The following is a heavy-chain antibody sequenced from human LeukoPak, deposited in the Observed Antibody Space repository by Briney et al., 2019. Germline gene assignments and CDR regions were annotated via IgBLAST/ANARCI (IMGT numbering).Heavy chain of an antibody. J-gene: IGHJ3*02. CDR3: AKPPKHDILTGSLRGDAXDX. D-gene: IGHD3-9*01. V-gene: IGHV3-23*01. CDR1: GFTFSSYA. CDR2: ISGSGGST. Sequence: GGSLRLSCAASGFTFSSYAMSWVRQAPGKGLEWVSAISGSGGSTYYADPVKGRFTISRDNSKNTLYLQMNSLRAEDTAVYYCAKPPKHDILTGSLRGDAXDXXGQGXXVTV.